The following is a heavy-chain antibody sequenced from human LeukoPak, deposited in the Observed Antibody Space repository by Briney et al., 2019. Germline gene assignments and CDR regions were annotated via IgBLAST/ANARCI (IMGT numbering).Heavy chain of an antibody. CDR1: GDSVSSSNYY. J-gene: IGHJ4*02. V-gene: IGHV4-39*07. Sequence: SETLSLTCTVSGDSVSSSNYYWAWIRQPPGKGLEWIGNIYYSGSTYYNPSLKSRLTISVDTSKNQFSLKLSSVTAADTAVYYCARDVHSSGWYFDYWGQGTLVTVSS. D-gene: IGHD6-19*01. CDR2: IYYSGST. CDR3: ARDVHSSGWYFDY.